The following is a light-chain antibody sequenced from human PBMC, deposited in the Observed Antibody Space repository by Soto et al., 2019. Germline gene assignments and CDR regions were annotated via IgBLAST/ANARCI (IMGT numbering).Light chain of an antibody. V-gene: IGKV3-20*01. Sequence: EIVLTQSPGTLYLSSGERATLSCRASQSVRSNYLAWYQQKPGQAPRLLIYGASSRATGIPDRFGGSGYGTDFTLTISRLEPEDFAVYYCQQYDSPPLTFGGGTKVEIK. CDR2: GAS. J-gene: IGKJ4*01. CDR3: QQYDSPPLT. CDR1: QSVRSNY.